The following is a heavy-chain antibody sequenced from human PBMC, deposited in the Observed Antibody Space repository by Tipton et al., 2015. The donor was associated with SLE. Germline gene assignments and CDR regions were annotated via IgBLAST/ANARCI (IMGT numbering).Heavy chain of an antibody. CDR2: IVRNYAT. CDR3: ATRIGISGFDL. D-gene: IGHD1-26*01. Sequence: SLRLSCAVSGLTFSDSDIYWVRQTSGRGLEWVGHIVRNYATAYTASVKGRFVISRDDSENTAFLQMKSLKTGDTAVYYCATRIGISGFDLWGQGTLVTVSS. CDR1: GLTFSDSD. J-gene: IGHJ4*02. V-gene: IGHV3-73*01.